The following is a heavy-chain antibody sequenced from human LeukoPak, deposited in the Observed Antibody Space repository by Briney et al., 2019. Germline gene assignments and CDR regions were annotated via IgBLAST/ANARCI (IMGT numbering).Heavy chain of an antibody. CDR3: ARARGYSYGYSDY. J-gene: IGHJ4*02. D-gene: IGHD5-18*01. V-gene: IGHV3-48*01. CDR1: GFTFSSYS. Sequence: GGSLRLSCAASGFTFSSYSMNWVRQAPGKGLEWASYISSSSSIMDYADSVKGRFTISRDNAKNSLYLQMNSLRAEDTAVYYCARARGYSYGYSDYCGQGTLVTVSS. CDR2: ISSSSSIM.